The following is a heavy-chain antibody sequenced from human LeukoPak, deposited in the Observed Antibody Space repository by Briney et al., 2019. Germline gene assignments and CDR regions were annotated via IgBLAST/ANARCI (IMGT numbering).Heavy chain of an antibody. D-gene: IGHD7-27*01. J-gene: IGHJ3*02. V-gene: IGHV1-2*02. CDR2: INPNSGGT. CDR1: GYTFTGYY. Sequence: GASVKVSCKASGYTFTGYYMHWVRQAPGQGLEGMGWINPNSGGTNYAQKFQGRVTMTRDTSISTAYMELSRLRSDDTAVYYCATVLTGGQQDAFDIWGQRTMVNVPS. CDR3: ATVLTGGQQDAFDI.